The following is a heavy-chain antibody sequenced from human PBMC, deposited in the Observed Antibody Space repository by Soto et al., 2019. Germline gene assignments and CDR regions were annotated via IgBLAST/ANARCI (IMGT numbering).Heavy chain of an antibody. Sequence: SETLSLTCTVSGGSISSGDYYWSWIRQPPGKGPEWIGYIYYSGSTYYNPSLKSRVTISVDTSKNQFSLKLSSMTAADTAVYYCARSPYNYGDYYGNWFDPWGQGTLVTVSS. V-gene: IGHV4-30-4*01. D-gene: IGHD4-17*01. CDR1: GGSISSGDYY. CDR2: IYYSGST. CDR3: ARSPYNYGDYYGNWFDP. J-gene: IGHJ5*02.